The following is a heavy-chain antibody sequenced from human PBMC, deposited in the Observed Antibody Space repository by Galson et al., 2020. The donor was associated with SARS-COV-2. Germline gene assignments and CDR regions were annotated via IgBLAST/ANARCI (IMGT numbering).Heavy chain of an antibody. Sequence: GGSLRLSCAASGFTFSSYGMHWVRRAPGKGLEWVAVIWYDGSNKYYADSVKGRFTISRDNSKNTLYLQMKSLRAEDTAVYYCARDLFPSDDAFDIWGQWTMVTVSS. CDR1: GFTFSSYG. CDR2: IWYDGSNK. V-gene: IGHV3-33*01. CDR3: ARDLFPSDDAFDI. J-gene: IGHJ3*02. D-gene: IGHD2-21*01.